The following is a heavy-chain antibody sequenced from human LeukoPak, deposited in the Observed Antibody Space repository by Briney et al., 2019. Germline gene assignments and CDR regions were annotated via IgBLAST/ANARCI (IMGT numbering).Heavy chain of an antibody. J-gene: IGHJ4*02. Sequence: PGGSLSLSCAASGFSFSDAWMSWVRQAPGKGLEWLGRIKSKNDGGTTHYAAPVKGRVIISRDDSKTTLYLEMSGLKIDDTALYYCTAGTLVRGDSLLGYSHWGQGTLVTVFS. CDR3: TAGTLVRGDSLLGYSH. CDR1: GFSFSDAW. CDR2: IKSKNDGGTT. V-gene: IGHV3-15*01. D-gene: IGHD3-10*01.